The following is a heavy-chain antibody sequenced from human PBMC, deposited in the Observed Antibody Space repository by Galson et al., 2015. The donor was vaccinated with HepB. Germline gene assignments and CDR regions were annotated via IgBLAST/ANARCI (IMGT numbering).Heavy chain of an antibody. CDR3: VKGGEQVEMSSIYYYYYAMDV. V-gene: IGHV3-64D*06. CDR2: ISSNGGST. Sequence: SLRLSCAASGFTFSSYAMHWVRQAPGKGLEYVSVISSNGGSTYYADSVKGRFTISRDNSKNTLYFQMSSLRAEDTAVYYCVKGGEQVEMSSIYYYYYAMDVWGQGTTVTVSS. J-gene: IGHJ6*02. CDR1: GFTFSSYA. D-gene: IGHD5-24*01.